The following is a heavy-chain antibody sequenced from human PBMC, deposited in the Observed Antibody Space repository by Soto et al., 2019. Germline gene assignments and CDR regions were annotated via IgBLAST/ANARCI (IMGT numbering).Heavy chain of an antibody. J-gene: IGHJ4*02. CDR2: IRSKAYGGTT. CDR1: GFTFGDYA. CDR3: SASLPDGWQIDY. V-gene: IGHV3-49*03. D-gene: IGHD6-19*01. Sequence: PGGSLRLSCTASGFTFGDYAMSWFRQAPGKGLEWVGFIRSKAYGGTTEYAASVKGRFTISRDDSKSIAYLQMNSLKTEDTAVYYSSASLPDGWQIDYWGQGTLVTVSS.